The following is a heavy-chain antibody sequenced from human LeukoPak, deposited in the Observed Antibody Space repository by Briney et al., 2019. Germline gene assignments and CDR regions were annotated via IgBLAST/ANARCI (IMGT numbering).Heavy chain of an antibody. J-gene: IGHJ2*01. CDR2: IYYSGSI. V-gene: IGHV4-39*01. Sequence: SETLSLTCTVSGGSIISSSYYWGWIRPPPGKGLEWIGSIYYSGSIYYNPSLKSRLTLSVDTSKNQFSLKLSSVTVADTAIYYCARQTYYYDSSGHPYWYFDLWGRGTLVTVSS. CDR1: GGSIISSSYY. D-gene: IGHD3-22*01. CDR3: ARQTYYYDSSGHPYWYFDL.